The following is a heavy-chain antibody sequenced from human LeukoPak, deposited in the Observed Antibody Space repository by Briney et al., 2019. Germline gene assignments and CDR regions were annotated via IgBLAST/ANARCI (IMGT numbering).Heavy chain of an antibody. CDR2: ISAYNGNT. CDR1: GYTFTSYG. CDR3: ARDWEYYDSSGYYDYSYGMDV. D-gene: IGHD3-22*01. Sequence: ASVTVSCKTSGYTFTSYGISWVRQAPGQGLEWMGWISAYNGNTHYAQKFQGRVTMTTDTSTSTAYMELRNLRSDDTAVYYCARDWEYYDSSGYYDYSYGMDVWGQGTTVTVSS. V-gene: IGHV1-18*01. J-gene: IGHJ6*02.